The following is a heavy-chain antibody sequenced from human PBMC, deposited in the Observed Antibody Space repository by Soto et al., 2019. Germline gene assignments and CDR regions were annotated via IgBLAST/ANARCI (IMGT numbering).Heavy chain of an antibody. CDR1: GFTFRRHS. CDR2: ISSNGGST. J-gene: IGHJ6*03. D-gene: IGHD2-21*01. Sequence: EEQLMESGGGLVQPGGSLRLSCAASGFTFRRHSMNWVRQAPGKGLEHVAAISSNGGSTYYANSVKDRFTISRDNSKNMLYLQMGILRPEDMAVYYCARNLWRYYMDVWGKGTTVTVSS. CDR3: ARNLWRYYMDV. V-gene: IGHV3-64*01.